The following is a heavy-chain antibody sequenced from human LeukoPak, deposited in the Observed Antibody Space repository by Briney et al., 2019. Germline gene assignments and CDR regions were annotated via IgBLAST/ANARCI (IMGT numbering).Heavy chain of an antibody. D-gene: IGHD6-19*01. CDR1: GFTFSSYS. V-gene: IGHV3-21*04. CDR2: ISSSSSYI. J-gene: IGHJ4*02. CDR3: VRGHSGWYDY. Sequence: GGSLRLSCAASGFTFSSYSMNWVRQAPGKGLEWVSSISSSSSYIYYADSVKGRFTISRDNSKNTLYLQMNSLRAEDTAVYYCVRGHSGWYDYWGQGTLVTVSS.